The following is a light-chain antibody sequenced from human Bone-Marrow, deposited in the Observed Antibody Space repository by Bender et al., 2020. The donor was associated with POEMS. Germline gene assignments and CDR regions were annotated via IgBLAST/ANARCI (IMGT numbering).Light chain of an antibody. V-gene: IGLV4-69*01. CDR3: QTWGTVFQGV. J-gene: IGLJ3*02. CDR1: GGRSHYA. CDR2: VNSDGSH. Sequence: QLMLTQSPSASASLGASVKLTCTLIGGRSHYAIAWHQQKPQKGPRYLMKVNSDGSHTKGDGIPDRFSGSSSGVERYLIISSLQSEDEADYYCQTWGTVFQGVFGGGTKLTVL.